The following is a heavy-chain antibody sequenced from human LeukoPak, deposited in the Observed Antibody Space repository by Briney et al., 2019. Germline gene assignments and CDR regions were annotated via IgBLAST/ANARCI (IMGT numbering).Heavy chain of an antibody. J-gene: IGHJ4*02. D-gene: IGHD3-10*01. CDR3: AKSFHYYGSGSYYRYFDY. CDR1: GGSFSGYY. V-gene: IGHV3-23*01. CDR2: ISGSGGST. Sequence: ETLSLTCAVYGGSFSGYYWSWIRQPPGKGLEWVSAISGSGGSTYYADSVKGRFTISRDNSKNTLYLQMNSLRAEDTAVYYCAKSFHYYGSGSYYRYFDYWGQGTLVTVSS.